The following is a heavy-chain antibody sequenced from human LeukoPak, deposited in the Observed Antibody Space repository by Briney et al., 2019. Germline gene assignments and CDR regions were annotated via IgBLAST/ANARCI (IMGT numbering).Heavy chain of an antibody. V-gene: IGHV4-31*03. CDR3: ARDRVVVVPAASAQYYYGMDV. J-gene: IGHJ6*02. Sequence: SETLSLTCTVSGGSISSGGYYWSWIRQHPGKGLEWIGYIYYSGIIYYNPSLKSRVTISVDTSKNQFSLKLSSVTAADTAVYYCARDRVVVVPAASAQYYYGMDVWGQGTTVTVSS. D-gene: IGHD2-2*01. CDR2: IYYSGII. CDR1: GGSISSGGYY.